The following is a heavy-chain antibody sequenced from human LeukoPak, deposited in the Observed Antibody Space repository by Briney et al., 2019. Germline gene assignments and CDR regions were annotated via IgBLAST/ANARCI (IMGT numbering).Heavy chain of an antibody. CDR1: GGSISSSSYY. CDR3: ARVRSRITIFGVVIAPLYYYYYMDV. Sequence: SETLSLTCTVSGGSISSSSYYWGWIRQPPGKGLEWIGSIYYSGSTYYNPSLKSRVTISVDTSKNQFSLKLSSVTAADTAVYYCARVRSRITIFGVVIAPLYYYYYMDVWGKGTTVTVSS. CDR2: IYYSGST. D-gene: IGHD3-3*01. V-gene: IGHV4-39*07. J-gene: IGHJ6*03.